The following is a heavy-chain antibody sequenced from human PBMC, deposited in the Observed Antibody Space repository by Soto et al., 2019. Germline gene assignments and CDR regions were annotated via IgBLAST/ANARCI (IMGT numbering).Heavy chain of an antibody. Sequence: SLRLSCAASGFTFSSYAMHWVRQAPGKGLEWVAVISYDGSKKYYGDSVKGRFTISRDNYKKTLYLQMNSLRAEDTAVYYCARDWGSGSYYNGPNDYWGQGTLVTVSS. CDR1: GFTFSSYA. CDR2: ISYDGSKK. V-gene: IGHV3-30-3*01. J-gene: IGHJ4*02. CDR3: ARDWGSGSYYNGPNDY. D-gene: IGHD3-10*01.